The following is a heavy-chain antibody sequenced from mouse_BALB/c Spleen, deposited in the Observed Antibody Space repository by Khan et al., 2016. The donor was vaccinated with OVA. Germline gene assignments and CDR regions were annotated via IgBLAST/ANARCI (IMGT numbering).Heavy chain of an antibody. J-gene: IGHJ3*01. CDR3: ARWFTY. CDR2: INYSGTT. CDR1: GYSITSDYA. Sequence: EVQLQRSGPGLVKPSQSLSLTCTVTGYSITSDYAWNWIRQFPGNKLEWMGYINYSGTTTYTPSLKSRISITRDTSKNQFFLQLNSVTTEDTATYYCARWFTYWGQGTLVTVSA. V-gene: IGHV3-2*02.